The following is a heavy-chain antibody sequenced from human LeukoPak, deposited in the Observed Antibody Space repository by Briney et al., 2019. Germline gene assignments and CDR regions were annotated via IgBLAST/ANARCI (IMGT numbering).Heavy chain of an antibody. CDR1: GGSISSYY. CDR3: ARGPGPHCSGGSCYGMDV. D-gene: IGHD2-15*01. CDR2: IYFSAST. V-gene: IGHV4-59*01. Sequence: SETLSLTCTVSGGSISSYYWSWIRQPQGKGLEWIGYIYFSASTNYNPSLKSRVTISVDTSKNQFSLKLSSVTAADTAVYYCARGPGPHCSGGSCYGMDVWSKGTTVTVSS. J-gene: IGHJ6*04.